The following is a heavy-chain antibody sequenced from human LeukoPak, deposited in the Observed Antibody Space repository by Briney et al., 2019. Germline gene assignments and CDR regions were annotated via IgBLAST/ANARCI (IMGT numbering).Heavy chain of an antibody. CDR1: GYAIISGGFS. D-gene: IGHD4-23*01. CDR3: ARGLLFAGNSYFDH. J-gene: IGHJ4*02. CDR2: INPSGST. V-gene: IGHV4-30-2*06. Sequence: PSQTLSLTCTVSGYAIISGGFSWNWIRQSPGQGLEWIGYINPSGSTYHNPSLQSRVTISADKPKNQFSLKMTSVTAADTAVYFCARGLLFAGNSYFDHWGQGTPVTVSS.